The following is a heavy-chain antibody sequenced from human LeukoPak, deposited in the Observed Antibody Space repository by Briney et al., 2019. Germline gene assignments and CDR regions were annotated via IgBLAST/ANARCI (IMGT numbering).Heavy chain of an antibody. Sequence: PSETLSLTCTVSGGSISSYYWRWIRQPPGKGLEWIEYIYYSGSTNYNPSLKSRVTISVDTSKNQFSLKLSSVTAADTAVYYCARAHSYYDSSGYSQPYYYYYMDVWGKGTTVTISS. V-gene: IGHV4-59*13. CDR2: IYYSGST. J-gene: IGHJ6*03. CDR1: GGSISSYY. CDR3: ARAHSYYDSSGYSQPYYYYYMDV. D-gene: IGHD3-22*01.